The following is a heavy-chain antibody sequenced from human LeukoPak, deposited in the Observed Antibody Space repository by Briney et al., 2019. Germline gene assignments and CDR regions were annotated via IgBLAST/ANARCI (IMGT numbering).Heavy chain of an antibody. CDR1: GYTFTSYA. CDR2: MNPNSGNT. J-gene: IGHJ5*02. V-gene: IGHV1-8*03. CDR3: ARGREYCSSTSCYGVNWFDP. Sequence: ASVKLSCKASGYTFTSYAMNWVRQAPGQGLEWMGWMNPNSGNTGYAQKFQGRVTITRNTSISTAYMELSSLRSEDTAVYYCARGREYCSSTSCYGVNWFDPWGQGTLVTVSS. D-gene: IGHD2-2*01.